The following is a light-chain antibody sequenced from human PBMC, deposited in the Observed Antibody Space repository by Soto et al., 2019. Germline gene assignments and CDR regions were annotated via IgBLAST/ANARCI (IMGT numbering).Light chain of an antibody. J-gene: IGLJ1*01. CDR2: ANS. V-gene: IGLV1-40*01. Sequence: QSVLTQPPSVSGAPGQRVTISCTGSSSNIGAGYAVHWYQQFPGTAPKLLIYANSDRASGVPDRFSGSKSGTSASLAITGLQAEDEADYYCQSYASSHNYVFGPGTKLTVL. CDR3: QSYASSHNYV. CDR1: SSNIGAGYA.